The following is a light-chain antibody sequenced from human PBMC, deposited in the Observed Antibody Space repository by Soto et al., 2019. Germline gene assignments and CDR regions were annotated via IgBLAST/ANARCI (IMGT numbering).Light chain of an antibody. Sequence: DIQITHSRSTLSASVRDRVTINFRASQSISSWLAGHQQTPGKAPNLLNYDATSSESGVPSRFSGSGSGTESPLTISSLQPDDFAIYYCQQDNDWTWTFGQGTKVDI. J-gene: IGKJ1*01. V-gene: IGKV1-5*01. CDR3: QQDNDWTWT. CDR1: QSISSW. CDR2: DAT.